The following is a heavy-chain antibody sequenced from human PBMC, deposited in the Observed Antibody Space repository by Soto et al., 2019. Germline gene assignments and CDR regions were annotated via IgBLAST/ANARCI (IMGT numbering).Heavy chain of an antibody. D-gene: IGHD4-17*01. V-gene: IGHV3-30*18. J-gene: IGHJ5*02. CDR3: AKDRRDYGDSLVNNYFDP. CDR2: TSHDGSNK. Sequence: QEQLVESGGGVVQPGTSLRLSCAASGFTFSSYGMHWVRQAPGKGLEWVAVTSHDGSNKFYADSVKGRFSISRDDSKNTLFLQMNSLRTEDTAVYYCAKDRRDYGDSLVNNYFDPWGQGPLVTVSS. CDR1: GFTFSSYG.